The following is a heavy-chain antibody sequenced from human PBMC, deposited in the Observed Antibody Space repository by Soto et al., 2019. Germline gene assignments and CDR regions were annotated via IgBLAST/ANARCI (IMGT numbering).Heavy chain of an antibody. Sequence: GGSLRLSCAASGFTFSTYNMNWVRQAPGKGLEWVSYISDSSSTIHYADSVKGRFTISRDNAKNSLYLQMNSLRAEDTAVYYCARDYRADWGPGTLVTVSS. CDR1: GFTFSTYN. J-gene: IGHJ4*02. CDR3: ARDYRAD. V-gene: IGHV3-48*01. CDR2: ISDSSSTI. D-gene: IGHD1-26*01.